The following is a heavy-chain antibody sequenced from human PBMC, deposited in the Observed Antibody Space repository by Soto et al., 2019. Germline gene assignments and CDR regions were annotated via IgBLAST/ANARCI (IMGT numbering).Heavy chain of an antibody. D-gene: IGHD3-9*01. CDR2: ISSSSSYI. CDR3: ARDSLEYYDILTGYYSHTSVDY. J-gene: IGHJ4*02. Sequence: KPGGSLRLSCAASGFTFSTYTMNWVRQAPGKGLEWVSSISSSSSYIYYADSVKGRFTISRDNAKNSLYLQMNSLRAEDTAVYYCARDSLEYYDILTGYYSHTSVDYWGQGTLVTVSS. CDR1: GFTFSTYT. V-gene: IGHV3-21*01.